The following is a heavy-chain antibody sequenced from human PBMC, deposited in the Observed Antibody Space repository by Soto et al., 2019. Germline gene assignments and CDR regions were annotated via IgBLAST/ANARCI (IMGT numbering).Heavy chain of an antibody. CDR2: IYPGDSDT. J-gene: IGHJ4*02. V-gene: IGHV5-51*03. Sequence: EVQLVQSGAEVKKPGESLKISCKGSGYSFTSYWIGWVRQMPGKGLEWMGIIYPGDSDTRKSPSFQGQVTISADKSISTAYLQWSSLKASDTAMYYCARGVVPAALHSYYFDYWGQGTLVTVSS. CDR1: GYSFTSYW. CDR3: ARGVVPAALHSYYFDY. D-gene: IGHD2-2*01.